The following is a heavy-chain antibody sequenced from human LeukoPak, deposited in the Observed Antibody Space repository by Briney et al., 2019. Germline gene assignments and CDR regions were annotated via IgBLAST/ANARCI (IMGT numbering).Heavy chain of an antibody. J-gene: IGHJ4*02. CDR2: IGTAGEI. CDR3: ARVGLRWLQRPRDFDY. Sequence: GGSLRLSCAASGFTFRSYDMHWVRQATGKGLEWVSGIGTAGEIYYPGSVKGRFTISRENAKNSLYLQMNSLRAEDTAVYYCARVGLRWLQRPRDFDYWGQGTLVTVSS. CDR1: GFTFRSYD. D-gene: IGHD5-24*01. V-gene: IGHV3-13*01.